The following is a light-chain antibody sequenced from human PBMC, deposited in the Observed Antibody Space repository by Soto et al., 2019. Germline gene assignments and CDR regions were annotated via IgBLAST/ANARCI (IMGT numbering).Light chain of an antibody. V-gene: IGKV1-39*01. CDR3: QQSYSTPIT. CDR2: SAS. CDR1: QSISNY. J-gene: IGKJ5*01. Sequence: DIQMTQSPSSLSASVGDRVTITCRAGQSISNYLNWYQQKPGKAPKLLIYSASSLQGGVPSRFSGSGSGTDFTLTISSLQPEDFATYYCQQSYSTPITFGQGTRLEIK.